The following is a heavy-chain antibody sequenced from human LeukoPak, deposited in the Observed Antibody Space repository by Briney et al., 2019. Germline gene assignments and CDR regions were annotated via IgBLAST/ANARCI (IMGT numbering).Heavy chain of an antibody. CDR1: GYTFTSYD. J-gene: IGHJ4*02. D-gene: IGHD3-10*01. Sequence: ASVKVSCKASGYTFTSYDINWVRQATGQGLEWMGWMNPNSGNTGYAQKFQGRVTMTRNTSISTAYMELSSLRSEDTAVYYCARGRLWFGERDYWGQGTLVTVSS. CDR2: MNPNSGNT. V-gene: IGHV1-8*01. CDR3: ARGRLWFGERDY.